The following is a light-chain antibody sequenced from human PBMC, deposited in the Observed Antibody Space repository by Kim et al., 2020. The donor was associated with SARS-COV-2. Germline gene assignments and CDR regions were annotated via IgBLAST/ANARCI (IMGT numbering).Light chain of an antibody. CDR3: QAWDSSTVV. Sequence: SYELTQPPSVSVSPGQTASITCSGDKLGDKYACWYQQKPGQSPVLVIYQDSKRPSGIPERFSGSNSGNTDTLTISGTQAMDEADYYCQAWDSSTVVFGTGTKVTVL. J-gene: IGLJ1*01. CDR2: QDS. V-gene: IGLV3-1*01. CDR1: KLGDKY.